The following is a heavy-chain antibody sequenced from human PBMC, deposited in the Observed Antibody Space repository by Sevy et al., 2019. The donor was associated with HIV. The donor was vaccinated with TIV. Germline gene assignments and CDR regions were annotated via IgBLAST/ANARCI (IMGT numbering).Heavy chain of an antibody. D-gene: IGHD3-22*01. CDR2: ISAYNGNT. V-gene: IGHV1-18*01. CDR1: GYTFTSYG. CDR3: ASCYYYDSSGYPEWEYFHH. Sequence: ASVKVSCKASGYTFTSYGISWVRQAPGQGLEWMGWISAYNGNTNYAQKLQGRVTMTTDTSTSTAYMELRSLRSDDTAVYYCASCYYYDSSGYPEWEYFHHWGQGTLVTVSS. J-gene: IGHJ1*01.